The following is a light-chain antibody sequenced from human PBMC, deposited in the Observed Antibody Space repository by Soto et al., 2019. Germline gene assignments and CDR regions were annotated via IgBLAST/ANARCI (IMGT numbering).Light chain of an antibody. J-gene: IGKJ4*01. CDR3: QHYNNLPLT. V-gene: IGKV3-15*01. CDR1: QSVSSN. Sequence: EIVLTQSPATLSVSPGERATLSYRASQSVSSNLAWYQQKPGQAPRLVIYGASTRATGIPARFSGSGSGTEFTLTISSLQSEDFAVYYCQHYNNLPLTFGGGAKVEIK. CDR2: GAS.